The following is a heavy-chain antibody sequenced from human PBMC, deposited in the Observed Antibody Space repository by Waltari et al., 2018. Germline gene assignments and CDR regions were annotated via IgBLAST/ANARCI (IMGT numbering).Heavy chain of an antibody. Sequence: EVQLVESGGGLVKPGGSLRLSCAASGXTFSTYSLNWVRQAPGKRLEGVSAISRSSTYIYYADSVKGRFTISRDDAKNSLYLQMNSLRDEDTAVYYCARDXSGWDTWGQGTLVTVSS. V-gene: IGHV3-21*01. J-gene: IGHJ5*02. CDR2: ISRSSTYI. D-gene: IGHD6-19*01. CDR3: ARDXSGWDT. CDR1: GXTFSTYS.